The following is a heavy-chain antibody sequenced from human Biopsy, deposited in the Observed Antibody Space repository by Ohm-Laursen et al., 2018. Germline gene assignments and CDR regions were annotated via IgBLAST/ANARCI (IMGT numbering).Heavy chain of an antibody. Sequence: EASVKVFCNASGGIFSSYAMSWVRQAPGQGLEWMGRIIPLLGITNYAQKFQGRVTISADKSTSTAYMELSSLRSEDTAVYYCAREYPEGDVWGQGTTVTVSS. CDR2: IIPLLGIT. CDR1: GGIFSSYA. D-gene: IGHD2-2*02. V-gene: IGHV1-69*04. CDR3: AREYPEGDV. J-gene: IGHJ6*02.